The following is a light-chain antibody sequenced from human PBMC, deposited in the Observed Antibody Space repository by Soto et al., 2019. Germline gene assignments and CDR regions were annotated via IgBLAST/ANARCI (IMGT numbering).Light chain of an antibody. V-gene: IGKV3-20*01. CDR2: ATS. CDR1: LNIGTHY. J-gene: IGKJ1*01. CDR3: QQYSNSRWT. Sequence: EIVLTQSPGTLSFSPGDRATLSCRANLNIGTHYFAWYQQKPGQAPRLLLYATSTRATGIPDRFSGSGSGTDFTLTISRLEPEDFAVYYCQQYSNSRWTFGQGTKVDIK.